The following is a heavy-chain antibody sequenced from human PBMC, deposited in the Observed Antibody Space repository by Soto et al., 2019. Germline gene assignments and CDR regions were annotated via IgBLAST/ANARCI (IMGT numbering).Heavy chain of an antibody. Sequence: EASVKASSTAPAYTFTSYAMHWVRHSPGQRLEWMAWINAGNGNTKYSQKFQGRVTITRDTSASTAYMELSSLRSEDTVVYYCARVSGWYYFDYWGQGTLVTVFS. CDR2: INAGNGNT. CDR1: AYTFTSYA. V-gene: IGHV1-3*01. CDR3: ARVSGWYYFDY. J-gene: IGHJ4*02. D-gene: IGHD6-19*01.